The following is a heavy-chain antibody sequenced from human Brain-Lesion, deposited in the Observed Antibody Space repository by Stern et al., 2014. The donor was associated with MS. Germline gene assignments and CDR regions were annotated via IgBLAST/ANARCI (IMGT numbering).Heavy chain of an antibody. D-gene: IGHD3-10*01. CDR3: ARGERWFDS. J-gene: IGHJ5*01. V-gene: IGHV3-74*02. CDR1: GFTFSYYW. CDR2: VNNDGRRT. Sequence: EVQLVESGGGLFQPGGSLRLSCAASGFTFSYYWMHWVRQAPGKGLVWVSRVNNDGRRTSYADSVKGRFTMSRDNAKNTLYLQMNSLRVEDTAIYYCARGERWFDSWGQGTLVTVSS.